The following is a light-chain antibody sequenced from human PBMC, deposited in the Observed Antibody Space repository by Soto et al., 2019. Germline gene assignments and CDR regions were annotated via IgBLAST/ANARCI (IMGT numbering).Light chain of an antibody. CDR1: QSISTN. Sequence: DIQMTQSPSSLPASVGDRVTITCRASQSISTNLNWYQQKPGKAPKVLMYGASSLRSGVPSRFSGSGSGTDFTLTINSLQPEDFATYFCQQSYILPRTFGGGTRVEI. CDR2: GAS. J-gene: IGKJ4*01. V-gene: IGKV1-39*01. CDR3: QQSYILPRT.